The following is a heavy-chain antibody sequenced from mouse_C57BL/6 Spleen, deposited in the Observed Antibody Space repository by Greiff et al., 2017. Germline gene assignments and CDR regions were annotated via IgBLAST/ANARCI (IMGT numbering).Heavy chain of an antibody. V-gene: IGHV1-69*01. Sequence: QVQLQQPGAELVMPGASVKLSCKASGYTFTSYWMHWVKQRPGQGLEWIGEIDPSDSYTNYNQKFKGKSTLTVYKSSSTAYMQLSSLTSEDSAVYYCARSGTGRGNFDYWGQGTTLTVSS. CDR3: ARSGTGRGNFDY. CDR2: IDPSDSYT. D-gene: IGHD4-1*01. J-gene: IGHJ2*01. CDR1: GYTFTSYW.